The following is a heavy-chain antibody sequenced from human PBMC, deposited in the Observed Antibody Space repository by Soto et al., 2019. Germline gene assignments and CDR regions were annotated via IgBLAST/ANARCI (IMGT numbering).Heavy chain of an antibody. CDR3: ARVCGRGVYFDF. J-gene: IGHJ4*02. CDR1: GTTISSGDHY. CDR2: MYYTGKT. Sequence: QVQLQESGPGLVKPSQTLSLTCTVSGTTISSGDHYWSWIRQAPGKGLEWIGYMYYTGKTYYNTSLQSRVTLSVDTSKNQFYLKMTSVTAADKAMYFCARVCGRGVYFDFWGRGTRVSVSS. V-gene: IGHV4-30-4*01. D-gene: IGHD1-26*01.